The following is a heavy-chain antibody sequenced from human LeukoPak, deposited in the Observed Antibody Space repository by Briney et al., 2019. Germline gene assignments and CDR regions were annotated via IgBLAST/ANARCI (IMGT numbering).Heavy chain of an antibody. D-gene: IGHD6-19*01. Sequence: SETLSLTCAVYGGSFSGYYWSWIRQPPGKGLEWIGEVNHSGSTNYNPSLKSRVTISVDTSKNQFSLKLSSVTAADTAVYYCARGANSSGCGYWGQGTLVTVSS. CDR1: GGSFSGYY. J-gene: IGHJ4*02. V-gene: IGHV4-34*01. CDR3: ARGANSSGCGY. CDR2: VNHSGST.